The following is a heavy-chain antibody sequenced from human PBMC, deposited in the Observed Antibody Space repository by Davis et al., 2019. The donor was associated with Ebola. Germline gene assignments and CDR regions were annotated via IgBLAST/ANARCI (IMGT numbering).Heavy chain of an antibody. D-gene: IGHD3-22*01. CDR3: ARDPPYDQGYDY. J-gene: IGHJ4*02. CDR2: TYYRSKWYV. CDR1: VDSVSSNTAA. V-gene: IGHV6-1*01. Sequence: SQTLSLTCAISVDSVSSNTAAWNWIRQSPSRGLEWLGRTYYRSKWYVDYAVSVKSRMTINPDTSKNQFSLQLSSVTPEDAAVYYCARDPPYDQGYDYWGQGILVTVSS.